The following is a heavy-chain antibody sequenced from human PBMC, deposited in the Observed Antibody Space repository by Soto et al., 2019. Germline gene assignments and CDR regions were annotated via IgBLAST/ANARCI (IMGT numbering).Heavy chain of an antibody. Sequence: QVQLVESGGGAVQPGESLRLSCVASGFDFTYYAMHWVRQAPGNGLESVAVMSSAGSKIHHTDSVKGRFTISRDNSKNTLYLQMNSLRKEDTAVYFCAKDEGVGGTLGLFDYGGQGTLVSVSA. CDR3: AKDEGVGGTLGLFDY. V-gene: IGHV3-30*18. J-gene: IGHJ4*02. CDR2: MSSAGSKI. CDR1: GFDFTYYA. D-gene: IGHD1-26*01.